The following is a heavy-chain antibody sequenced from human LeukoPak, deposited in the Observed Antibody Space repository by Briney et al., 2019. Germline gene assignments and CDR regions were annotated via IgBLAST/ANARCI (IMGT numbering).Heavy chain of an antibody. Sequence: PGGSLRLSCAASGFTVSSNYMSWVRQAPGKGLEWVSVIYSGGSTYYADSVKGRFTISRDNPKNTLYLQMNSLRAEDTAVYYCARGEGYGGIYGMDVWGQGTTVTVSS. CDR3: ARGEGYGGIYGMDV. J-gene: IGHJ6*02. D-gene: IGHD4-23*01. V-gene: IGHV3-53*01. CDR2: IYSGGST. CDR1: GFTVSSNY.